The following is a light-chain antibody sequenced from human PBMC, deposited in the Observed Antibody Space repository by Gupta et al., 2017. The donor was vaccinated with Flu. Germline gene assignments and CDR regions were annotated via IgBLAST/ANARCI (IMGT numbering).Light chain of an antibody. Sequence: QSALTQPASVSASPGPSIPISCTGTSSDVGDYNYVSWYQQHPGKAPKLLIYEVNNRPSGVPSRFSGSKSGNTASLTISGLQAEDEADYYCRSYTTNNTLGVFGGGTKLTVL. CDR3: RSYTTNNTLGV. J-gene: IGLJ3*02. CDR1: SSDVGDYNY. CDR2: EVN. V-gene: IGLV2-14*01.